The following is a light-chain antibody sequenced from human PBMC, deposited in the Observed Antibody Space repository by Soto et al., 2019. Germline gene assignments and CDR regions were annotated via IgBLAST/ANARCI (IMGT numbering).Light chain of an antibody. V-gene: IGLV2-14*01. CDR1: SSDIGGYNY. CDR2: EVT. J-gene: IGLJ1*01. CDR3: SSYASAIAFV. Sequence: QSALTQPASVSGSPGQSITISCTGTSSDIGGYNYVSWYQQHPGKAPKLMIYEVTNRPSGISNRFSGSRSGNTASLTISGLQAEDEADYYCSSYASAIAFVFGTRTKLTVL.